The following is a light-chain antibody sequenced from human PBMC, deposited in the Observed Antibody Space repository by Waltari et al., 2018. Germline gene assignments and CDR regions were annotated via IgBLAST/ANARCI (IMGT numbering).Light chain of an antibody. CDR3: QQRSSWPLT. CDR1: QSVSSY. J-gene: IGKJ4*01. V-gene: IGKV3-11*01. CDR2: DPS. Sequence: EIVLTQSPATLSLSPGERATLSCWARQSVSSYLAWYQHKPGQAPRLLLYDPSNRAIASTARFSGSGSGTDFTITISSLESEDFAFYYCQQRSSWPLTFGGGTKVEIK.